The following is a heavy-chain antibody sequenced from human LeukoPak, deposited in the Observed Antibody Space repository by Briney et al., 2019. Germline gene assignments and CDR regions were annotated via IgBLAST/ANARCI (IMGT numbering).Heavy chain of an antibody. CDR1: GGSISSSSYY. CDR2: IYYSGST. Sequence: SETLSLTFTVSGGSISSSSYYWGWIRQPPGKGLEWIGSIYYSGSTYYNPSLKSRVTISVDTSKNQFSLKLSSVTAADTAVYYCARLAYYDSSGYYGHDAFDIWGQGTMVTVSS. D-gene: IGHD3-22*01. J-gene: IGHJ3*02. CDR3: ARLAYYDSSGYYGHDAFDI. V-gene: IGHV4-39*01.